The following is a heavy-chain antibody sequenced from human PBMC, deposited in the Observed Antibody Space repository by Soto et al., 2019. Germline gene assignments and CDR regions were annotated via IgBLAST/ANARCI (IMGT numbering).Heavy chain of an antibody. Sequence: QVQLVESGGGVVQPGRSLRLSCAASGFTFSSYAMHWVRQAPGKGLEWVAVISYDGSNKYYADSVKGRFTISRDNSKNTLWLQMNRLRAEETAVYYCARDHEDRVFDSSPTDCGGGSCHGYYYGMVFLGLGTTVTVSS. CDR2: ISYDGSNK. D-gene: IGHD2-15*01. CDR1: GFTFSSYA. J-gene: IGHJ6*02. CDR3: ARDHEDRVFDSSPTDCGGGSCHGYYYGMVF. V-gene: IGHV3-30-3*01.